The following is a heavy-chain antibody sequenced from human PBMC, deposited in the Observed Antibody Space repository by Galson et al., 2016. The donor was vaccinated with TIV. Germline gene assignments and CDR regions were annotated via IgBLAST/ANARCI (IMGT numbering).Heavy chain of an antibody. CDR1: GLSVSINY. V-gene: IGHV3-66*02. D-gene: IGHD3-22*01. Sequence: SLRFSCAASGLSVSINYMTWVRQAPGKGLEWVSLISDGGNTYYPDSVKGRFTISRDNSKNTLYLQMNSLRVEDTAVYYCARDRMIDATYYYYYYGMDVWGQGTAVTVSS. CDR2: ISDGGNT. CDR3: ARDRMIDATYYYYYYGMDV. J-gene: IGHJ6*02.